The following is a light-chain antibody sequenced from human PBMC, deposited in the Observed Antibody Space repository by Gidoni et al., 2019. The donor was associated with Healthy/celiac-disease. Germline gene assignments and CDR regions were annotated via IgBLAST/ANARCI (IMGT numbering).Light chain of an antibody. V-gene: IGKV1-5*03. CDR2: KAS. Sequence: DIQMTQSPSTLSASVGDRVTIPCRASQSIINWLAWYQQKPGKAPNLLIYKASSLESGVPSRFSGSGSGTEFTLTISSLQPDDFATYYCQQYNSYPWTFGQGTKVEIK. CDR3: QQYNSYPWT. CDR1: QSIINW. J-gene: IGKJ1*01.